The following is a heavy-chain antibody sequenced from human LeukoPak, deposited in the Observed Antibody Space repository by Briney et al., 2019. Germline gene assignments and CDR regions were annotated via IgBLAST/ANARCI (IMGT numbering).Heavy chain of an antibody. J-gene: IGHJ4*02. V-gene: IGHV1-2*02. Sequence: GASVKVSCKASGYTFTGYYMHWVRQAPGQGLEWMGWINPNSGGTNYAQKFQGRVTMTTDTSTSTAYMELRSLRSDDTAVYYCARVSSPMNYYDRPRVYYFDYWGQGTLVTVSS. D-gene: IGHD3-22*01. CDR2: INPNSGGT. CDR1: GYTFTGYY. CDR3: ARVSSPMNYYDRPRVYYFDY.